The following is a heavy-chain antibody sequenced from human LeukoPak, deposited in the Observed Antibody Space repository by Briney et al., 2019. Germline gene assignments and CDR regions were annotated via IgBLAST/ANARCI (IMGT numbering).Heavy chain of an antibody. Sequence: SVKVSCKASGGTFSSYAISWVRQAPGQGLEWMGRIIPIFGIANYAQKFQGRVTITADESTSTAYMELSSLRSEDTAVYYCARGLFTLTGYYRWFDPWGQGTLVTVSS. D-gene: IGHD3-9*01. V-gene: IGHV1-69*15. CDR1: GGTFSSYA. CDR2: IIPIFGIA. CDR3: ARGLFTLTGYYRWFDP. J-gene: IGHJ5*02.